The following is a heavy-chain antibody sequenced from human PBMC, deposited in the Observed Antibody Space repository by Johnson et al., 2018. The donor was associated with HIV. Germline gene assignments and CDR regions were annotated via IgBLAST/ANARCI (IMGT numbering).Heavy chain of an antibody. CDR1: GFTFHDYG. J-gene: IGHJ3*02. D-gene: IGHD5-18*01. CDR2: IYSGGGT. Sequence: VQLVESGGGVVRPGGSLRLSCAASGFTFHDYGMNWVRQTPGKGLEWVSVIYSGGGTYYEDSVKGRFTISRDNSKNTLYLQMNSLRAEDTALYYCARADTAMGRGAGDIWGQGTMVTVSS. V-gene: IGHV3-20*04. CDR3: ARADTAMGRGAGDI.